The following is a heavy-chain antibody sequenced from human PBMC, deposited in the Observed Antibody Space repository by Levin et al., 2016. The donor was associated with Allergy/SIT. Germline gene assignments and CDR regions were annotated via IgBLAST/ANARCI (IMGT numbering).Heavy chain of an antibody. CDR3: ARHGAGGMDV. CDR1: GGSISSSNYY. Sequence: SETLSLTCTVSGGSISSSNYYWGWIRQPPGKGLEWIGSIKDRGITHYNPPLRSRVTISVDTSTNQFSLKLSSVTAADTAVYYCARHGAGGMDVWGQGTTVTVSS. V-gene: IGHV4-39*01. D-gene: IGHD1-26*01. J-gene: IGHJ6*02. CDR2: IKDRGIT.